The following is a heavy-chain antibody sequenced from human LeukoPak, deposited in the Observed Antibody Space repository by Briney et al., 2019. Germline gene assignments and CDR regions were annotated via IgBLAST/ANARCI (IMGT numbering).Heavy chain of an antibody. CDR3: ARGRVVPATRLDY. D-gene: IGHD2-15*01. CDR1: GFTFSNYV. CDR2: ISYDAKYN. V-gene: IGHV3-30*03. J-gene: IGHJ4*02. Sequence: PGGSLRLSCAASGFTFSNYVMHWVRQAPGKGLEWVSVISYDAKYNYYADSLKGRVTISRENCNNTLYLQMNSLGSEDTAVYYCARGRVVPATRLDYWGRGTLVTVSS.